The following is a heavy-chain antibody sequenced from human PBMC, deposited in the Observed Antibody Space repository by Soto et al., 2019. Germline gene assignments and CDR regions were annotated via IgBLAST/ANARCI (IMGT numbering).Heavy chain of an antibody. J-gene: IGHJ4*02. CDR1: GGSFSNNY. CDR3: ATSLWFGTQPEI. Sequence: KPSETLSLTCAVYGGSFSNNYWTWFRQPPGKGLEWIGEISPSGTTKYIPSLKSRGTISVDTPRKQFFLKVTSVSAADTAVYYCATSLWFGTQPEIWGPGTLVTVSS. V-gene: IGHV4-34*01. D-gene: IGHD3-10*01. CDR2: ISPSGTT.